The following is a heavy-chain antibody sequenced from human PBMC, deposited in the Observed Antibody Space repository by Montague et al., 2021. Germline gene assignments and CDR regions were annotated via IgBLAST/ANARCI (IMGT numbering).Heavy chain of an antibody. J-gene: IGHJ4*02. D-gene: IGHD2-2*03. Sequence: SETLSLTCAVSGGSISSINWWCCFRHPPGERREWMGGILHTGSTNYNPSLHSRLTITVDKSKNQFSLKLSSVTAADTAVYYCSRDSGYCNITSCSPLAYWGQGTLVTVSS. CDR2: ILHTGST. CDR1: GGSISSINW. V-gene: IGHV4-4*02. CDR3: SRDSGYCNITSCSPLAY.